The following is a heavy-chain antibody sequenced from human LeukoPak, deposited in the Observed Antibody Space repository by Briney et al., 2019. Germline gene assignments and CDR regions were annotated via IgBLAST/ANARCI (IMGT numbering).Heavy chain of an antibody. V-gene: IGHV1-2*06. CDR1: GYPFTGYY. D-gene: IGHD5-24*01. J-gene: IGHJ4*02. CDR3: ARGARPDGYNLRIDY. Sequence: ASVKVSCKASGYPFTGYYMHWVRQAPGQGLEWMGRINPNSGGTNYAQKFQGRVTMTRDTSISTAYMELSRLRSDDTAVYYCARGARPDGYNLRIDYWGQGTLVTVSS. CDR2: INPNSGGT.